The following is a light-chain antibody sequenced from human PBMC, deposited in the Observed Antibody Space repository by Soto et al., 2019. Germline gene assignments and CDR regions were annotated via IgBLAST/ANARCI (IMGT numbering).Light chain of an antibody. CDR3: QQFNNYFRT. CDR1: QAISRA. V-gene: IGKV1D-13*01. Sequence: AIHLTQSPSSLSASVGDRVTITCRASQAISRALAWYQQKPGKAPKLLIYDASTLGGGVTSRFSGSGSGTDFTLTISSLPPEDFATYYCQQFNNYFRTFGQGTKVEIK. J-gene: IGKJ1*01. CDR2: DAS.